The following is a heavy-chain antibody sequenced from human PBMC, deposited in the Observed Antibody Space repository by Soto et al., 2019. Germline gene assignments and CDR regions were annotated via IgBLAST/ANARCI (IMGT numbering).Heavy chain of an antibody. V-gene: IGHV1-2*02. D-gene: IGHD3-10*01. J-gene: IGHJ4*02. CDR1: GYTFTGHY. CDR2: IGPASGDT. CDR3: GRGRSGQLVVFY. Sequence: ASVKVYCKSSGYTFTGHYIHWVRQPPGQGPEWMGEIGPASGDTRYAQKFQGRVTMTRDTSITTVYMELNNLSPDDTAVYYCGRGRSGQLVVFYWGQGTPVTVSS.